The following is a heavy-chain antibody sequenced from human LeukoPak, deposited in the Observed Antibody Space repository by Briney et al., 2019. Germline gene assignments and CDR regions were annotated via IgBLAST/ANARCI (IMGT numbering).Heavy chain of an antibody. Sequence: GGSLRLSCAASGFTFSSYGMSWVRQAPGKGLEWVSAISGSGGSTYYADSVKGRFTISRANSKNTLYLQMNSLRAEDTAVYYCARDRGRRGITMRSDAFDIWGQGTMVTVSS. CDR1: GFTFSSYG. D-gene: IGHD3-22*01. CDR3: ARDRGRRGITMRSDAFDI. V-gene: IGHV3-23*01. J-gene: IGHJ3*02. CDR2: ISGSGGST.